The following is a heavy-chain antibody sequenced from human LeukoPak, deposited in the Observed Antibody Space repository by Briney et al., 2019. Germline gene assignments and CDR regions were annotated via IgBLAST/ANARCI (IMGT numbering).Heavy chain of an antibody. CDR3: ARVTYDSSGYYYEGYFDY. V-gene: IGHV3-7*01. Sequence: GGFLRLSCAASGFTFSSYWMSWVRPAPGKGLEWVANIKQDGSEKYYVDSVKGRFTISRDNAQNSLYLQMTSLKAEDTAVYYCARVTYDSSGYYYEGYFDYWSQGTLVTVPS. CDR2: IKQDGSEK. D-gene: IGHD3-22*01. CDR1: GFTFSSYW. J-gene: IGHJ4*02.